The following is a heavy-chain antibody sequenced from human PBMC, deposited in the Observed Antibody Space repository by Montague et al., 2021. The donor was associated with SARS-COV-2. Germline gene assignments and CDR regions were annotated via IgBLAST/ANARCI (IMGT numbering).Heavy chain of an antibody. CDR3: ANMGVGRITIFGVDSRGGLDD. J-gene: IGHJ4*02. Sequence: SETLSLTCTASGGSISSSSYYWGWIRQPPGKGLEWIGNIYYSGNTYYNPSLKSRVTISVDTSKNQFSLKLSSVTAADTAVYYCANMGVGRITIFGVDSRGGLDDWGQGTLVTVSS. CDR1: GGSISSSSYY. V-gene: IGHV4-39*01. CDR2: IYYSGNT. D-gene: IGHD3-3*01.